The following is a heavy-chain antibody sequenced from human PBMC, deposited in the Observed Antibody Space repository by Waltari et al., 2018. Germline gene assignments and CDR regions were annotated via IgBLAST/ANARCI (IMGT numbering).Heavy chain of an antibody. Sequence: EVQLVESGGGLVQPGGSLRLSCAASGLTFSRFWMTWVRQAPGKGLEWVANINEDGSEKHYVDSVKGRVTISRDNAKNSLFLQMNSLRADDTAVYYCASGGHVDYCGQGTLVTVSS. CDR2: INEDGSEK. CDR1: GLTFSRFW. J-gene: IGHJ4*02. CDR3: ASGGHVDY. V-gene: IGHV3-7*01.